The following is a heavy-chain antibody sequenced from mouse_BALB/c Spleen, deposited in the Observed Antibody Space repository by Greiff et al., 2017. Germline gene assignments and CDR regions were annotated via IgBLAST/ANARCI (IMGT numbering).Heavy chain of an antibody. CDR2: IDPSDSYT. J-gene: IGHJ2*01. D-gene: IGHD2-3*01. Sequence: QVQLQQPGAELVKPGASVKMSCKASGYTFTSYWMHWVKQRPGQGLEWIGVIDPSDSYTSYNQKFKGKATLTVDTSSSTAYMQLSSLTSEDSAVYYCTRGYDGYSPDWGQGTTRTVSA. CDR1: GYTFTSYW. V-gene: IGHV1S127*01. CDR3: TRGYDGYSPD.